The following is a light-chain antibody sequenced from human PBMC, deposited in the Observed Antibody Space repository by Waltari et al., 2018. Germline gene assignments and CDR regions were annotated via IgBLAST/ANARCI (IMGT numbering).Light chain of an antibody. CDR1: ESSSSY. CDR3: QQRHSWPLT. Sequence: ENVLTQSPATLSLPPGESATLPCRASESSSSYLAWYQQKPGQAPRLLIYDVSNRATGIPARFSGSGSGTDFTLTISSLETEDFALYYCQQRHSWPLTFGGGTRIEIK. CDR2: DVS. J-gene: IGKJ4*01. V-gene: IGKV3-11*01.